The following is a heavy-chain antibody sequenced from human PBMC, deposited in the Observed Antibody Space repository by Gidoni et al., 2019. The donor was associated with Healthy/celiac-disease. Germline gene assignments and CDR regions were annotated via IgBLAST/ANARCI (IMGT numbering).Heavy chain of an antibody. D-gene: IGHD5-12*01. V-gene: IGHV5-10-1*01. J-gene: IGHJ6*03. CDR3: ARHSRVAPHYYYMDV. CDR1: GYSFPSYW. Sequence: VQLVQSGAEVKKPGESLRISCKGSGYSFPSYWISWVRQMPGKGLEWMGRIDPSDSYTNYSPSCQGHVTISADKSISTAYLQWSSLKASDTAMYYCARHSRVAPHYYYMDVWGKGTTVTVSS. CDR2: IDPSDSYT.